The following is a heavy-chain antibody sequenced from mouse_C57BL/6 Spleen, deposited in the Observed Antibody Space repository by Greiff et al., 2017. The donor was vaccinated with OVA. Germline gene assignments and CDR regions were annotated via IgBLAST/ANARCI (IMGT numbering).Heavy chain of an antibody. CDR3: ARRYYGSSYGNFDY. J-gene: IGHJ2*01. D-gene: IGHD1-1*01. CDR1: GYTFTSYW. V-gene: IGHV1-69*01. Sequence: VQLQQSGAELVMPGASVKLSCKASGYTFTSYWMHWVKQRPGQGLEWIGEIDPSDSYTNYNQKFKGKSTLTVDKSSSTAYMQLSSLTSEDSAVYYCARRYYGSSYGNFDYWGQGTTLTVSS. CDR2: IDPSDSYT.